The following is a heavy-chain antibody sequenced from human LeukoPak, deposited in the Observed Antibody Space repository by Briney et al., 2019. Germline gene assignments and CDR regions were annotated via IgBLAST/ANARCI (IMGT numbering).Heavy chain of an antibody. CDR1: GFTFSSYS. D-gene: IGHD7-27*01. J-gene: IGHJ4*02. CDR2: ISTDGSAT. V-gene: IGHV3-74*01. Sequence: GGSLRLSCAASGFTFSSYSMNWVRQAPGKGLEWVSRISTDGSATTYADSVKGRFTISRDNDKNTLYLQMNSLRAEDTAVYYCATGDGYWGQGTLVTVSS. CDR3: ATGDGY.